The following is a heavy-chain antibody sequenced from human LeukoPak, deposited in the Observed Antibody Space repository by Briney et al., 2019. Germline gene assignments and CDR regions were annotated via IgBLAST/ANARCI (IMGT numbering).Heavy chain of an antibody. CDR3: ARDTSEGWFDP. CDR2: IYHSGST. J-gene: IGHJ5*02. V-gene: IGHV4-30-2*01. CDR1: GGSISSGGYY. D-gene: IGHD1-1*01. Sequence: SETLSLTCTVSGGSISSGGYYWSWIRQPPGKGLEWIGYIYHSGSTYYNPSLKSRVTISVDTSKNQFSLKLSSVTAADTAVYYCARDTSEGWFDPWGQGTLVTVSS.